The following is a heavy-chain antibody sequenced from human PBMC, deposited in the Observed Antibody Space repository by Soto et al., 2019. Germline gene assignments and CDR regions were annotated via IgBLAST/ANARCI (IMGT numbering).Heavy chain of an antibody. CDR2: IYYSGSDSGST. CDR1: GGSINTYY. Sequence: NPSYTLALTCAFSGGSINTYYGSWIRQPPGKGLEWIGYIYYSGSDSGSTNYIPSLKSRVTISVDTSKNQFSLKLTSMTAADTAVYFCTRGGGDFWGQGTQVTVSS. CDR3: TRGGGDF. V-gene: IGHV4-59*01. J-gene: IGHJ4*02. D-gene: IGHD6-25*01.